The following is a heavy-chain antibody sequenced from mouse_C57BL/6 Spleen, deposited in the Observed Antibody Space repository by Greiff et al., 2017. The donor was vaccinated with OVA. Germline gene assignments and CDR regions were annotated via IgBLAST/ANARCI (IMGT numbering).Heavy chain of an antibody. V-gene: IGHV5-16*01. Sequence: EVMLVESEGGLVQPGSSMKLSCTASGFTFSDYYMAWVRQVPEKGLEWVANINYDGSSTYYLDSLKSRFIISRDNAKNILYLQMSSLKSEDTATYYCARAGGPYAMDYWGQGTSVTVSS. CDR1: GFTFSDYY. CDR3: ARAGGPYAMDY. CDR2: INYDGSST. D-gene: IGHD1-1*02. J-gene: IGHJ4*01.